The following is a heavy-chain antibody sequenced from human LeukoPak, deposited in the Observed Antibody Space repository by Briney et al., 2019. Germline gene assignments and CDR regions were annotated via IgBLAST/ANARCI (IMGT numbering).Heavy chain of an antibody. V-gene: IGHV1-18*01. CDR2: ISAYNGNT. J-gene: IGHJ4*02. Sequence: GASVTVSFTASGYTFTGYGISWVRQAPGQGLEWMGWISAYNGNTNYAQKLQGRVTMTTDTSTSTAYMELRSLRSDDTAVYYCATGGSYHYDSSGRMGNFDYWGQGALVTVSS. CDR1: GYTFTGYG. CDR3: ATGGSYHYDSSGRMGNFDY. D-gene: IGHD3-22*01.